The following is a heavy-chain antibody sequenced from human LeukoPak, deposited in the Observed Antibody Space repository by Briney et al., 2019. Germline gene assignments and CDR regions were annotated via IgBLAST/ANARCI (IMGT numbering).Heavy chain of an antibody. CDR2: FYHGGST. J-gene: IGHJ3*02. CDR1: GYSISTGYY. V-gene: IGHV4-38-2*02. Sequence: TSETLSLTCTVSGYSISTGYYWDWIRQPPGKGLEWIGTFYHGGSTYYNPSLKSRVTISVDTSKNQFSLKLSSVTAADTAVYYCAKCRRMVDAFDIWGQGTMVTVSS. CDR3: AKCRRMVDAFDI. D-gene: IGHD3-10*01.